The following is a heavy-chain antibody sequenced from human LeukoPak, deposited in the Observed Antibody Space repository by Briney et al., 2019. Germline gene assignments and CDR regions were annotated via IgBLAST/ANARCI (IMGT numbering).Heavy chain of an antibody. Sequence: PGGSLRLSCAASGFTFSSYAMSWVRQAPGKGLEWVSSITTSGGSTSYADSVSGRFTISRDNSKNTLYLQMNSLRAEDTALYYCVCYDNAAEYFHYWGQGTLVTVSS. CDR2: ITTSGGST. J-gene: IGHJ1*01. D-gene: IGHD3-22*01. CDR3: VCYDNAAEYFHY. CDR1: GFTFSSYA. V-gene: IGHV3-23*01.